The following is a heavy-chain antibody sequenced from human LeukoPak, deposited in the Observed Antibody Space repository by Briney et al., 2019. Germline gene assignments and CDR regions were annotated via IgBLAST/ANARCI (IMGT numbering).Heavy chain of an antibody. CDR2: IRTVGDDP. D-gene: IGHD3-10*01. CDR3: ARESMWFGELLSDAFDI. J-gene: IGHJ3*02. CDR1: GFQFSSFA. Sequence: GGSLRLSCVASGFQFSSFAMSWVRQAPGRGLQWVSAIRTVGDDPSYADSVRGRFTISRDNSKNTLYLQMGSLRAEDMAVYYCARESMWFGELLSDAFDIWGQGTMVTVSS. V-gene: IGHV3-23*01.